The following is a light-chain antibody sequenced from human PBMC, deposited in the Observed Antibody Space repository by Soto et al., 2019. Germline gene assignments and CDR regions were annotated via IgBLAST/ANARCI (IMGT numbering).Light chain of an antibody. J-gene: IGKJ1*01. CDR2: GAS. Sequence: EIVMTQSPATLSVSPGERATLSCRASQSVNSNLAWYQQKPGQGPRLLIYGASNRATGIPARFSGSGSGTEFTLTISSLQSEDFAVYYCQHYSNWLWTFGQGTKVEIK. CDR3: QHYSNWLWT. V-gene: IGKV3-15*01. CDR1: QSVNSN.